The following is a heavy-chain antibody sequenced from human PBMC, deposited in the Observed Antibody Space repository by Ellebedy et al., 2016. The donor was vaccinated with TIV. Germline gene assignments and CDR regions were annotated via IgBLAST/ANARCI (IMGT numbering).Heavy chain of an antibody. CDR3: ARDQDYYDSSGYYYGALLHYYYYMDV. V-gene: IGHV3-21*01. CDR2: ISSSSSYI. D-gene: IGHD3-22*01. Sequence: GGSLTLSXAASGFTFSSTSMNWVRLAPGKGLEWVSSISSSSSYIYYADSVKGRFTISRDNAKNSLYLQMNSLRAEDTAVYYCARDQDYYDSSGYYYGALLHYYYYMDVWGKGTTVTVSS. J-gene: IGHJ6*03. CDR1: GFTFSSTS.